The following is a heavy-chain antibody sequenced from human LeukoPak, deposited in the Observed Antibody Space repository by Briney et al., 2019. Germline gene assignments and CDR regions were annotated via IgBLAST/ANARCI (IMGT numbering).Heavy chain of an antibody. Sequence: PSETLSLTCTVSGGSISSSSHYWGWIRRPPGKGLEWIASIHYSGGPNYNPSLKSRITISVDTSKNQVSLKVRSVTAADTAVYYCAKHESLIAFDIWGQGTMVTVSS. CDR1: GGSISSSSHY. CDR3: AKHESLIAFDI. CDR2: IHYSGGP. V-gene: IGHV4-39*01. J-gene: IGHJ3*02.